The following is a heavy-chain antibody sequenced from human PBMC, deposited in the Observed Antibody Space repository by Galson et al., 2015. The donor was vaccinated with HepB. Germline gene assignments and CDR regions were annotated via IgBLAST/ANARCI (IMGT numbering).Heavy chain of an antibody. CDR1: GDSVSSNSAA. CDR3: AREGDSSGWAEGWFDP. Sequence: CAISGDSVSSNSAAWNWIRQSPSRGLEWLGRTYYRSKWYNDYAVSVKSRITINPDTSKNQFSLQLNSVTPEDTAVYYCAREGDSSGWAEGWFDPWGQGTLVTVSS. CDR2: TYYRSKWYN. J-gene: IGHJ5*02. D-gene: IGHD6-19*01. V-gene: IGHV6-1*01.